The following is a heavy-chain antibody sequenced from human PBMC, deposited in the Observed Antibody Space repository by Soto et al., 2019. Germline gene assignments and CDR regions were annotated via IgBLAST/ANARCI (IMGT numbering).Heavy chain of an antibody. CDR2: ISYDGSNK. CDR1: GFTFSSYG. CDR3: ASTGITIFGVVINYYYGMDV. V-gene: IGHV3-30*03. D-gene: IGHD3-3*01. Sequence: LRLSCAASGFTFSSYGMHWVRQTPGKGLEWVAVISYDGSNKYYADSVKGRFTISRDNSKNTLYLQMNSLRAEDTAVYYCASTGITIFGVVINYYYGMDVWGQGTTVTVSS. J-gene: IGHJ6*02.